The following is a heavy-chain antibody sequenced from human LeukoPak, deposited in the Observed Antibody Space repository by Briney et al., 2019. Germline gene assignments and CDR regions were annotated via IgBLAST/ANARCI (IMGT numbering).Heavy chain of an antibody. D-gene: IGHD2-21*01. Sequence: GGSLRLSCAASGFTFSNSWMSWIRQAPGQGLEWVANIKQDGSEKYYVDSVKGRFTISRDNARNSLYLQMNSLRAEDTAVYYCARHDFAVVGSFDYWGQGTLVTVSS. V-gene: IGHV3-7*05. CDR3: ARHDFAVVGSFDY. CDR2: IKQDGSEK. J-gene: IGHJ4*02. CDR1: GFTFSNSW.